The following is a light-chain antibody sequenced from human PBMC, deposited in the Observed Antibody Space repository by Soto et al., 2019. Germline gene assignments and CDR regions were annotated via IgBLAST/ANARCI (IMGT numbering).Light chain of an antibody. Sequence: EIFMAQSPATLSVSPGERATLSCRASQGVSSNLAWYQQKPGQAPRLLIYGASNRATGIPDRFSGGGSGTDFTLTISRLEPEDFATYYCQKYDSAPRTFAQGTKVDI. CDR2: GAS. J-gene: IGKJ1*01. CDR3: QKYDSAPRT. V-gene: IGKV3D-15*01. CDR1: QGVSSN.